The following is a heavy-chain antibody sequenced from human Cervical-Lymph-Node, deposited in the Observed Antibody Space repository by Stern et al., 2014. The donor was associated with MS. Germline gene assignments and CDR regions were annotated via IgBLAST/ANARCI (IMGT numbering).Heavy chain of an antibody. Sequence: VQLVQSGAEVKKPGESLKISCRGSGYRFTSYWIGWVRQVPGKGLEWMGSIYPGDSDARDSPSFQGQVTISADKSISAAYLQLSSLKASDSAIYYCARGGYYDGSGYYPFLVWGQGSQVTVSS. CDR3: ARGGYYDGSGYYPFLV. CDR2: IYPGDSDA. CDR1: GYRFTSYW. V-gene: IGHV5-51*01. J-gene: IGHJ4*02. D-gene: IGHD3-22*01.